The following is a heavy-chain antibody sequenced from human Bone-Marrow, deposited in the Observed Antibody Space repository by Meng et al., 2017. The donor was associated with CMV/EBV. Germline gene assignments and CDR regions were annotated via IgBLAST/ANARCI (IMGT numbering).Heavy chain of an antibody. CDR2: IYYTGSI. J-gene: IGHJ4*01. CDR1: GASISSISSY. D-gene: IGHD2-15*01. V-gene: IGHV4-39*06. Sequence: SETLSLTCTVSGASISSISSYWGWIRRPPGKGLEWIGSIYYTGSIYYNPSLKSRVTISVDTSKNQFALKVRSVTAADTAVYYCARGAYCDGSGPLDYWGHGTLVTVSS. CDR3: ARGAYCDGSGPLDY.